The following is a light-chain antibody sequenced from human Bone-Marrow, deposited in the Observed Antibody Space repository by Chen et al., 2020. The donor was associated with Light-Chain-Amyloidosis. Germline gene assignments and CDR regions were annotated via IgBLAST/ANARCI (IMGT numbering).Light chain of an antibody. J-gene: IGLJ3*02. CDR3: CSYAGGRAKWV. V-gene: IGLV2-23*02. CDR2: EVS. Sequence: QSALTQPASVSGSPGQSITISCTGTSSDVGRYNVVSWYQQHPGKAPKLMISEVSKRPSGVSNRSSGSKSGNTASLTSSGLQAEDEADYYCCSYAGGRAKWVFGGGTKVTVL. CDR1: SSDVGRYNV.